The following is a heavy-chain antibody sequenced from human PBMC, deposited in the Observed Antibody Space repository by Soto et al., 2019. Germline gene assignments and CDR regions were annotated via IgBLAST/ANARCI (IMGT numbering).Heavy chain of an antibody. CDR2: IIPIFGTE. Sequence: QVQLVQSGAEVKKPGSSVKDSCKASGGTFSSYAISWVRQAPGQGLEWMGGIIPIFGTENYAQKFQGRVTITADDTTSTAYMELSSLRSEDTAVYYCARQSYDSRGYSYVCDWFDPWGQGTLVTVSS. CDR1: GGTFSSYA. CDR3: ARQSYDSRGYSYVCDWFDP. V-gene: IGHV1-69*12. J-gene: IGHJ5*02. D-gene: IGHD3-22*01.